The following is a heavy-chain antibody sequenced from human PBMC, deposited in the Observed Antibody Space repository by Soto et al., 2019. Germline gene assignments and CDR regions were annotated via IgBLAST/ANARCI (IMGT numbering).Heavy chain of an antibody. Sequence: GGSLRLSCAASGFTFSSYAMHWVRQAPGKGLEWVAVISYDGSNKYYADSVKGRFTISRDNSKNTLYLQMNSLRAEDTAVYYCAREREHRPPTEGGWYESDYWGQGTLVTVSS. CDR3: AREREHRPPTEGGWYESDY. D-gene: IGHD6-19*01. J-gene: IGHJ4*02. CDR1: GFTFSSYA. V-gene: IGHV3-30-3*01. CDR2: ISYDGSNK.